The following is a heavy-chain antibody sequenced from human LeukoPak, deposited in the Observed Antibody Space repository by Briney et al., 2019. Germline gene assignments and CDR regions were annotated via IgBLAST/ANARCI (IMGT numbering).Heavy chain of an antibody. V-gene: IGHV4-4*02. D-gene: IGHD4-17*01. J-gene: IGHJ4*02. CDR3: ARSDLYGDYPPGKF. Sequence: PSETLSLTCAVSGGSISSSYWWRWVRQPPGKGLEWIGEIHHSGSTNYKPSLKSRVTISVDKSKNQFSLKLSSVTAADTAVYYCARSDLYGDYPPGKFWGQGTLVTVSS. CDR1: GGSISSSYW. CDR2: IHHSGST.